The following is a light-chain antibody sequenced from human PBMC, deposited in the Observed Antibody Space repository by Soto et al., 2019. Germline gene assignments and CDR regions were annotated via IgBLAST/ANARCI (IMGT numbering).Light chain of an antibody. Sequence: EIAMTQSPATLSVSPGERATLSCRASQSVSSNLAWYQQKPGQAPRLLIYGASTRAAGIPARFSGSGSGTEFTLTISSLQSEDFAVFYCQQYENWPRTFGQGTKVKIK. CDR1: QSVSSN. J-gene: IGKJ1*01. V-gene: IGKV3-15*01. CDR2: GAS. CDR3: QQYENWPRT.